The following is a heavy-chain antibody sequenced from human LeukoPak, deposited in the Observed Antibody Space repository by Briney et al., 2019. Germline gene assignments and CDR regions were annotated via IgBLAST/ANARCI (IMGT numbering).Heavy chain of an antibody. V-gene: IGHV4-61*02. J-gene: IGHJ6*02. CDR3: ARTTPYSSGWHTALLDV. Sequence: SETLSLTCTVSGGSISSGSYYWSWIRQPAGKGLEWIGRIYTSGSTNYNPSLKSRVTISVDTSKNQFSLKLSSVTAADTAVYYCARTTPYSSGWHTALLDVWGQGTTVTVSS. CDR1: GGSISSGSYY. CDR2: IYTSGST. D-gene: IGHD6-19*01.